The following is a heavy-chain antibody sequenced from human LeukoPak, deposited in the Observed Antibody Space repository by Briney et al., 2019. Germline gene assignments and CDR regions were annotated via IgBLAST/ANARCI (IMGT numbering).Heavy chain of an antibody. Sequence: PGGSLRLSCAASGFTFSTYNMNWVRQAPGKGLEWISYTSADSSTVQYADSVRGRFTTYRDNAKNSLYLQINSLRAEDTAVYYCVRDNSRGQSLGVIYWGQGSLVTVSS. CDR1: GFTFSTYN. CDR3: VRDNSRGQSLGVIY. V-gene: IGHV3-48*01. CDR2: TSADSSTV. D-gene: IGHD3-22*01. J-gene: IGHJ4*02.